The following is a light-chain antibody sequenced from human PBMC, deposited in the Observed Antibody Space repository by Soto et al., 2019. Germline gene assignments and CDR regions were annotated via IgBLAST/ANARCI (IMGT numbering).Light chain of an antibody. CDR2: KAS. Sequence: DIQMTQSPSTLSASVGDRVTITCRASQSISNWLAWYQQKPGKAPKLLIYKASSLESGVPSRFSGSGSGTKFTLTISSLQPDDFATYYCQQYNSYPWTFGQGTRWIS. CDR3: QQYNSYPWT. CDR1: QSISNW. V-gene: IGKV1-5*03. J-gene: IGKJ1*01.